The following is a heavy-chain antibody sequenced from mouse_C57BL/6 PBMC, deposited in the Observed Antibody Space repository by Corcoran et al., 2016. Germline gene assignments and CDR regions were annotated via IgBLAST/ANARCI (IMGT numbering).Heavy chain of an antibody. D-gene: IGHD2-2*01. CDR1: GYTFTDYN. V-gene: IGHV1-18*01. CDR2: INPNNGGT. CDR3: ARGSYGYHVFYAMDY. Sequence: EVQLQQSGPELVKPGASVKIPCKASGYTFTDYNMAWVQQSHGKSLQWIGDINPNNGGTIYNQKFKGKATLTVDKSSSTAYMELRSLTSEDTAVYYCARGSYGYHVFYAMDYWGQGTSVTVSS. J-gene: IGHJ4*01.